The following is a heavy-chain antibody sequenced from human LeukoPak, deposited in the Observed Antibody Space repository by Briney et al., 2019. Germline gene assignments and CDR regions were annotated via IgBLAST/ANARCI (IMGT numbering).Heavy chain of an antibody. CDR2: IKQDENEQ. V-gene: IGHV3-7*01. J-gene: IGHJ4*02. CDR3: ARDPSGSYLFDY. CDR1: GNTVCRFL. D-gene: IGHD1-26*01. Sequence: GGALRLSCGAPGNTVCRFLVSWGRHGPGGGREWVANIKQDENEQDYVDSVRGRFTISRDNAKNSLYLQMNSLRAEDTAVYYCARDPSGSYLFDYWGQGTLVTVSS.